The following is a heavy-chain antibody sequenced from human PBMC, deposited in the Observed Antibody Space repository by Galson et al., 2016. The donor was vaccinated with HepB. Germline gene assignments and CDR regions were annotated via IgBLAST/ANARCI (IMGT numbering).Heavy chain of an antibody. D-gene: IGHD2-21*01. CDR1: GFTVRNNY. CDR3: KGYSAGDY. CDR2: IYSGGGT. V-gene: IGHV3-53*01. Sequence: SLRLSCAASGFTVRNNYMSWVRQAPGKGLEWVSLIYSGGGTYYADAVKGRFTISRDNSKNTLYLQMNSLRVEDTDVYYCKGYSAGDYWGQGALVTVSS. J-gene: IGHJ4*02.